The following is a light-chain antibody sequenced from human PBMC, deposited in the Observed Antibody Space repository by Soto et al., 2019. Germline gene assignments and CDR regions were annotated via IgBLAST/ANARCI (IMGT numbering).Light chain of an antibody. Sequence: KLSAATVSADEGDRVTITCRASQSISSWLAWYQQKPGKAPELLIYDASSLESGVPSRFSGSGSGTEFTLTISSLQPDDFATYYCHPSISYCTFAQRPKLDIK. V-gene: IGKV1-5*01. CDR1: QSISSW. CDR2: DAS. J-gene: IGKJ1*01. CDR3: HPSISYCT.